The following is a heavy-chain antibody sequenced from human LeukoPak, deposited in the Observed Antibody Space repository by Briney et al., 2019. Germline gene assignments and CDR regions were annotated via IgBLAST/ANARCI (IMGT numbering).Heavy chain of an antibody. CDR2: IKSKTDGGTT. J-gene: IGHJ2*01. CDR1: GFTFSNAW. CDR3: ARWLQSYWYFDL. D-gene: IGHD5-24*01. Sequence: GGSLRLSCAASGFTFSNAWMSWVRQAPGKGLEWVGRIKSKTDGGTTDYAAPVKGRFTISRDNSKNTLYLQMGSLRAEDMAVYYCARWLQSYWYFDLWGRGTLVTVSS. V-gene: IGHV3-15*01.